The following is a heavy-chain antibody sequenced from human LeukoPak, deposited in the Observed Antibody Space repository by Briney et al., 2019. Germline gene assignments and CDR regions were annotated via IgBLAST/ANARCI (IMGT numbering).Heavy chain of an antibody. D-gene: IGHD3-9*01. V-gene: IGHV3-23*01. Sequence: PGASLRLSCAASGFTFSSYAMSWVRQAPGKGLEWVSAISGSGGSTYYADSVKGRFTISRDNSKNTLYLQMNSLRAEDTAVYYCAKDRSASDWLLANYWGQGTLVTVSS. J-gene: IGHJ4*02. CDR3: AKDRSASDWLLANY. CDR2: ISGSGGST. CDR1: GFTFSSYA.